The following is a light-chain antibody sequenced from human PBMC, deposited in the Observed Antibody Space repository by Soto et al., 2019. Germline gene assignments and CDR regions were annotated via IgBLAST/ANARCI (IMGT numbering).Light chain of an antibody. J-gene: IGKJ5*01. V-gene: IGKV3-20*01. CDR3: QQYGSSPPIT. CDR2: GAS. CDR1: QSVSSSY. Sequence: EIVLTQSPGTLSLSPGEIATLSWRASQSVSSSYLAWYQQKPGQAPRLLIYGASSRATGIPDRFSGSGSGTDFTLTISRLEPEDFAVYYCQQYGSSPPITVGPGTRLEIK.